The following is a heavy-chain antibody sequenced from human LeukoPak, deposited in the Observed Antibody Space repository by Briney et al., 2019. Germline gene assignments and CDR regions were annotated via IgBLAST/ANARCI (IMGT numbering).Heavy chain of an antibody. CDR2: ITNSGDRT. Sequence: PGGSLRLSCAASGFTFSNTWMSWVRQAPGKGLEWVSSITNSGDRTYYADAVRGQFTISRDNSKSTLFLQMRSLRVEDTAIYYCAKDGDWRPAADWGQGTLVIVSS. CDR3: AKDGDWRPAAD. CDR1: GFTFSNTW. V-gene: IGHV3-23*01. D-gene: IGHD2-2*01. J-gene: IGHJ4*02.